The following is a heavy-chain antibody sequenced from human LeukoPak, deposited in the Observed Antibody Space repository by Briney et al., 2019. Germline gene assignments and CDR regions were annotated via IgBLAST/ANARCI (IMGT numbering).Heavy chain of an antibody. V-gene: IGHV1-3*01. CDR3: ARDYDFWSGYLNWFDP. Sequence: ASVKVSCKAAGQSITNFAMHWVRQAPGQRPEWMGWINAANGNTRYSQKFQGRVTITRDTSASTAYMELSSLRSEDTAVYYCARDYDFWSGYLNWFDPWGQGTLVTVSS. J-gene: IGHJ5*02. CDR2: INAANGNT. CDR1: GQSITNFA. D-gene: IGHD3-3*01.